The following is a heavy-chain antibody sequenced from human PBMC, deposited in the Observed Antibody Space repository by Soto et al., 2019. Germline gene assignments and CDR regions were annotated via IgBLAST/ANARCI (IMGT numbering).Heavy chain of an antibody. D-gene: IGHD3-10*01. Sequence: QVQLVQSGAEVKKPGSSVKVSCKASGGTFSSYTINWVRQAPGQGLEWMGRIIPILDIAKYPQKCQGRVTMNETKPTSTGYIELSSMSSKDTAGSYCARCRWFGEEKSTAVRGQSPKVTVT. CDR3: ARCRWFGEEKSTAV. V-gene: IGHV1-69*02. CDR1: GGTFSSYT. J-gene: IGHJ6*02. CDR2: IIPILDIA.